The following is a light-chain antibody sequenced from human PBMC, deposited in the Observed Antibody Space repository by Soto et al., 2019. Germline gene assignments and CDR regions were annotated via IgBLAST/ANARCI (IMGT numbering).Light chain of an antibody. Sequence: QSVLTQPASVSGSPGQSITISCAGISSDVGANNFVSWYQQHPGKAPKLTIYEGNKRPSGVSYRFSGAKSGNMASLTISGLQAEDEADYYCCSYVDGGSYVFGTGTKVTVL. V-gene: IGLV2-23*01. CDR3: CSYVDGGSYV. CDR2: EGN. J-gene: IGLJ1*01. CDR1: SSDVGANNF.